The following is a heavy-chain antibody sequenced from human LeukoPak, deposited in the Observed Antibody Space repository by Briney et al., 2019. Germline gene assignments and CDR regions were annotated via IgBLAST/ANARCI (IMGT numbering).Heavy chain of an antibody. D-gene: IGHD6-13*01. CDR1: GFNVSRHY. V-gene: IGHV3-74*01. CDR3: ARELLSSWYYFDY. CDR2: INNGSST. J-gene: IGHJ4*02. Sequence: GGSLRLSCAASGFNVSRHYMTWVRQAPGKGLVWVSRINNGSSTSYADSVKGRFTISRDNAKNTLYLQMNSLRAEDTAVYYCARELLSSWYYFDYWGQGTLVTVSS.